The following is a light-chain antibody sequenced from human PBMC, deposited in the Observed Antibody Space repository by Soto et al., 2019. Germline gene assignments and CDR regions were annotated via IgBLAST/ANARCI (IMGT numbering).Light chain of an antibody. Sequence: QSALTQPPSVSGSPGQSVTISCSGSSSDVGSHKSVSWYKQAPGTSPKLIIFEVNNRPSGVPDRFSESKSGNTASLTISGLPPEDEADYYCSAYIASITSHVFGTGTKVTVL. CDR2: EVN. V-gene: IGLV2-18*02. J-gene: IGLJ1*01. CDR1: SSDVGSHKS. CDR3: SAYIASITSHV.